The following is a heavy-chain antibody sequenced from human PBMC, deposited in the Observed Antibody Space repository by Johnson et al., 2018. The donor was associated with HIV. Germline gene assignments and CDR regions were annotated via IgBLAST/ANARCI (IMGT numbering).Heavy chain of an antibody. D-gene: IGHD6-13*01. CDR1: GFTVSSNY. Sequence: QVQLVESGGGLVQPGGSLRLSCAASGFTVSSNYMSWIRQAPGKGLEWVSYISSSGSTIYYADSVKGRFTISRDNSKNTLYLRMNSLRAEDTAVYYCAKDRASSSWYGWDAFDIWGQGTIVTVSS. CDR3: AKDRASSSWYGWDAFDI. J-gene: IGHJ3*02. CDR2: ISSSGSTI. V-gene: IGHV3-11*01.